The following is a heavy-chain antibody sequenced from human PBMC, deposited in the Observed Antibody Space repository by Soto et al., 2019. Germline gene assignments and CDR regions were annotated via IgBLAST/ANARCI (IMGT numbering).Heavy chain of an antibody. CDR3: ARDEMMDFWSGYYPGGMDV. CDR2: IIPIFGTA. V-gene: IGHV1-69*06. D-gene: IGHD3-3*01. CDR1: GGTFSSYA. J-gene: IGHJ6*02. Sequence: SVKVSCKASGGTFSSYAISWVRQAPGQGLEWMGGIIPIFGTANYAQKFQGRVTITADKSTSTAYMELSSLRSEDTAVYYCARDEMMDFWSGYYPGGMDVWGQGTTVTVS.